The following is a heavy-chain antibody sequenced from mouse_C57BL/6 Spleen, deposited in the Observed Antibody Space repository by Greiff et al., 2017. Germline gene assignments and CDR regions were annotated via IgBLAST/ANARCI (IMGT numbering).Heavy chain of an antibody. CDR3: ARRHSYGSSVALSDDMDY. V-gene: IGHV5-6*01. J-gene: IGHJ4*01. Sequence: EVQLQESGGDLVKPGGSLKLSCAASGFTFSSYGMSWVRQTPGKRLEWVATISSGGSYTYYPDSVKGRFTISRDNAKNTLYLQMSSLKSEDTALXYFARRHSYGSSVALSDDMDYWGQGTTVTVSS. D-gene: IGHD1-1*01. CDR2: ISSGGSYT. CDR1: GFTFSSYG.